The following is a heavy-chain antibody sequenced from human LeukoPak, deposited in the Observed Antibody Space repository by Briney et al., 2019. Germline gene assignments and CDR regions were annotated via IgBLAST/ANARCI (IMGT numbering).Heavy chain of an antibody. CDR2: IIPIFGTA. J-gene: IGHJ5*02. V-gene: IGHV1-69*13. CDR3: ARGDTIFGVVAWFDP. CDR1: GGTFSSYA. Sequence: SVKVSCKASGGTFSSYAISWVRQAPGQGLEWMGGIIPIFGTANYAQKFQGRVTITADESTSTAYMELSSLRSEDTAVYYCARGDTIFGVVAWFDPWGQGTLVTVSS. D-gene: IGHD3-3*01.